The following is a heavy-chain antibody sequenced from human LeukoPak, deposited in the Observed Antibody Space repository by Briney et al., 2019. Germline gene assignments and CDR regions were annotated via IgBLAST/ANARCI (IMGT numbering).Heavy chain of an antibody. J-gene: IGHJ3*02. CDR2: INTNTGNP. CDR1: GYTFTNYA. D-gene: IGHD6-13*01. V-gene: IGHV7-4-1*02. Sequence: ASVNVSCKASGYTFTNYAMNWVRQAPGQGLEWMGWINTNTGNPTYAQDFTGQFVFSLDTSVSTAYLQISSLKAEDTAVYYCARDRYSSSLYRDAFDIWGQGTMVTVSS. CDR3: ARDRYSSSLYRDAFDI.